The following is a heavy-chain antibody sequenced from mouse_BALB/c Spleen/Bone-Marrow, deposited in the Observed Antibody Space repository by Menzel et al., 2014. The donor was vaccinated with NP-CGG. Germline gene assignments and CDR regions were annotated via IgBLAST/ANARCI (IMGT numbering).Heavy chain of an antibody. CDR2: IWGDGST. CDR1: GFSFTGYG. Sequence: VQLVESGPGLVAPSQNLSITCTVSGFSFTGYGVNWVRQPPGKGLEWLGMIWGDGSTDYNSALKSRLSISKDNSKSQVFLKMSSLQTDDTARYYCAREPHYYAMDYWGQGTSVTVSS. CDR3: AREPHYYAMDY. V-gene: IGHV2-6-7*01. J-gene: IGHJ4*01.